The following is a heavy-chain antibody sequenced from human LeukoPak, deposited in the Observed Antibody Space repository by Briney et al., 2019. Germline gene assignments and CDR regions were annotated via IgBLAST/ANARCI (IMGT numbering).Heavy chain of an antibody. J-gene: IGHJ4*02. Sequence: GGSLRLSCAASGFTFSSYAMSWVRQAPGKGLEWVSAISGSGGSTYYADSVKGRFTISRDNSKNTLYLQMNSLRAEDTAVYYCANWGAGYSSGYVPQGAADFDYWGQGTLVTVSS. V-gene: IGHV3-23*01. CDR1: GFTFSSYA. CDR2: ISGSGGST. CDR3: ANWGAGYSSGYVPQGAADFDY. D-gene: IGHD6-19*01.